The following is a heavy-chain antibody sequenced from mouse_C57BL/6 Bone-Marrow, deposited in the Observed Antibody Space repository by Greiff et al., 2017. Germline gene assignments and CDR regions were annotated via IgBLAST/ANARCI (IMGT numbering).Heavy chain of an antibody. CDR3: ARGGGLLDVFYYFDY. CDR2: ISSGGSYT. D-gene: IGHD2-10*01. CDR1: GFTFSSYG. Sequence: EVQVVESGGDLVKPGGSLKLSCAASGFTFSSYGMSWVRQTPDKRLEWVATISSGGSYTYYPDSVKGRFTISRDNAKNTLYLQMSSLKSEDTAMYYCARGGGLLDVFYYFDYWGQGTTLTVSS. J-gene: IGHJ2*01. V-gene: IGHV5-6*01.